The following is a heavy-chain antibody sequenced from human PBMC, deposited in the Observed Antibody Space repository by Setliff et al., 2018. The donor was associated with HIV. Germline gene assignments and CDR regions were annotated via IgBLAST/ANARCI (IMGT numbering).Heavy chain of an antibody. CDR3: ARDGEGGYYEH. CDR2: INPLGGNT. V-gene: IGHV1-46*04. Sequence: GASVKVSCKASGYTFTSYGVSWVRQAPGQGLEWMGIINPLGGNTTYALMLQGRVIMTRDTSTSTVYMYLSSLRFGDTAVYYCARDGEGGYYEHWGQGTLVTVSS. J-gene: IGHJ4*02. D-gene: IGHD3-22*01. CDR1: GYTFTSYG.